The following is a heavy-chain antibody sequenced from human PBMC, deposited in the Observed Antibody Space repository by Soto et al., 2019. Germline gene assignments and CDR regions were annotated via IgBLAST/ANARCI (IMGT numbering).Heavy chain of an antibody. D-gene: IGHD4-17*01. CDR3: ARTTVTTLSDFDY. V-gene: IGHV3-30-3*01. CDR2: ISYDGSNK. J-gene: IGHJ4*02. CDR1: GFTFSSYA. Sequence: QVQLVESGGGVVQPGRSLRLSCAASGFTFSSYAMHWVRQAPGKGLEWVAVISYDGSNKYYADSVKGRFTISRDNAKNSLYLQMNSLRAEDTAVYYCARTTVTTLSDFDYWGQGTLVTVSS.